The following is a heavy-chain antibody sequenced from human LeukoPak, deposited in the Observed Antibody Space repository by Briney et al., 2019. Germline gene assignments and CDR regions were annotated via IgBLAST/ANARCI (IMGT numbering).Heavy chain of an antibody. CDR2: ISGSGGST. Sequence: GGSLRLSCAASGFTFSSYAMSWVRQAPGKGLEWVSAISGSGGSTYYADSVKGRFTISRDNSKNTLHLQMNSLRAEDTAVYYCAKGIVGATTFDYWGQGTLVTVSS. D-gene: IGHD1-26*01. CDR3: AKGIVGATTFDY. J-gene: IGHJ4*02. V-gene: IGHV3-23*01. CDR1: GFTFSSYA.